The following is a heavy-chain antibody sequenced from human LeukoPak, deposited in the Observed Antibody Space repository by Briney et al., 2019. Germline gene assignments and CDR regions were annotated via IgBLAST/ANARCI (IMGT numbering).Heavy chain of an antibody. Sequence: ASVKLSCKASGYTFTIYAINGVPQAPGQGLGWMGWINTNTGNPTYAQGFTGRFVFSLDTSVSRAYLQISSLKAEDAAVYYCARFDPNGDWFDPWGQGTLVTVSS. CDR2: INTNTGNP. CDR1: GYTFTIYA. J-gene: IGHJ5*02. V-gene: IGHV7-4-1*02. CDR3: ARFDPNGDWFDP. D-gene: IGHD3-10*01.